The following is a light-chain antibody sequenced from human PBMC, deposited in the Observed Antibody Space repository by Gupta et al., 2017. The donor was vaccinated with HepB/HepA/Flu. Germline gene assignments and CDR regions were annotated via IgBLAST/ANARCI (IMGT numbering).Light chain of an antibody. Sequence: EIVLTQSPGTLSLSAGDRATLSCSASQSVSSTFLAWYQLKPGQAPSLLIYGASTRATGIPDRFSGSGSGTDFTLTISRLEPEDFAVYYCQHYDSSLWTFGQGTKVEIK. CDR3: QHYDSSLWT. CDR1: QSVSSTF. CDR2: GAS. J-gene: IGKJ1*01. V-gene: IGKV3-20*01.